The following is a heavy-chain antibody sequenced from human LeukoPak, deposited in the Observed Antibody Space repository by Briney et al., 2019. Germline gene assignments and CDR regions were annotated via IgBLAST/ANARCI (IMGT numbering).Heavy chain of an antibody. CDR3: ARDDGSSSWFPLDY. CDR1: GYTFTGYY. V-gene: IGHV1-2*02. CDR2: INPNSGGT. Sequence: ASVKVSCKASGYTFTGYYMHWVRQAPEQGLEWMGWINPNSGGTNYAQKFQGRVTMARDTSISTAYMELSRLKSDDTAVYYCARDDGSSSWFPLDYWGQGTLVTVSS. J-gene: IGHJ4*02. D-gene: IGHD6-13*01.